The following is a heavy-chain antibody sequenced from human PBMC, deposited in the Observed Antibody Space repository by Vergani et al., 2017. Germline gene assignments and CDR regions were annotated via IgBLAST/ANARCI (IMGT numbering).Heavy chain of an antibody. D-gene: IGHD2-2*01. V-gene: IGHV1-46*01. Sequence: QVQLVQSGAEVKKPGASVKVSCKAPGYTFTSYYMHWVRQAPGQGLEWMGIINPSGGSTSYAQKFQGRVTMTRDTPTCTVYMELSSQRSEDTAVYYCAGDSRYCSSTSCYVERDWFDPWGQGTLVTVSS. CDR2: INPSGGST. CDR3: AGDSRYCSSTSCYVERDWFDP. J-gene: IGHJ5*02. CDR1: GYTFTSYY.